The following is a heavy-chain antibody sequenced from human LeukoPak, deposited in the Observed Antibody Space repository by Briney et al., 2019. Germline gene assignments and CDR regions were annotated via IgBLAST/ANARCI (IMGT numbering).Heavy chain of an antibody. CDR3: AKTMSPYYYDSSGF. CDR1: GFTFSSYG. J-gene: IGHJ4*02. CDR2: IRYDGSNK. D-gene: IGHD3-22*01. Sequence: GGSLRLSCAASGFTFSSYGMHWVRQAPGKGLEWVAFIRYDGSNKYYAGSVKGRFTISRDNSKNTLYLQMNSLRAEDTAVYYCAKTMSPYYYDSSGFWGQGTLVTVSS. V-gene: IGHV3-30*02.